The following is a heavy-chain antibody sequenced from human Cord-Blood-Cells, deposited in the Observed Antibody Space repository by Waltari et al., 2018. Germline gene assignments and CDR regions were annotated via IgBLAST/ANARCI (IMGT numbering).Heavy chain of an antibody. V-gene: IGHV1-69*01. Sequence: QVQLVQSGAEVKKPGSSVKVSCKASGGTFSSYAISWVRQDPGQGLEWMGGITPIFGTANYAQKVQGRFTITADESTSTAYMELSSLRSEDTAVYYCARGVGATTYYYYYYMDVWGKGTTVTVSS. D-gene: IGHD1-26*01. CDR2: ITPIFGTA. CDR1: GGTFSSYA. CDR3: ARGVGATTYYYYYYMDV. J-gene: IGHJ6*03.